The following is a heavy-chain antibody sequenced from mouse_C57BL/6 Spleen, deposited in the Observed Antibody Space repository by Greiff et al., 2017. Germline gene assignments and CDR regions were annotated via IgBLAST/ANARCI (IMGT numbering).Heavy chain of an antibody. V-gene: IGHV1-69*01. D-gene: IGHD2-10*01. J-gene: IGHJ2*01. Sequence: QVQLQQPGAELVMPGASVKLSCKASGYTFTSYWLHWVKQRPGQGLEWIGEIDPSDSYTNYNPKFQGKSTLTVDKSSSTASMQLSSLTSEDSAVYYWARTPPYYGNYGCFYYFDYWGQGTTLTVSS. CDR1: GYTFTSYW. CDR2: IDPSDSYT. CDR3: ARTPPYYGNYGCFYYFDY.